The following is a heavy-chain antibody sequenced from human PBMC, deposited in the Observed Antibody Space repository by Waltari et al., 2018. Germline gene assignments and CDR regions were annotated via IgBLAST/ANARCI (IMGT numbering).Heavy chain of an antibody. Sequence: QLQLQESGPGLVKPSETLSLTCTVSGGSISSSSYYWGWIRQPPGKGLEWIGSIYYSGSTDSNPSLKSRVTISVDTSKNHFSLKLSSVTAADTAVYYCAREEHCGGDCYSDYWGQGTLVTVSS. D-gene: IGHD2-21*01. V-gene: IGHV4-39*07. CDR2: IYYSGST. CDR3: AREEHCGGDCYSDY. J-gene: IGHJ4*02. CDR1: GGSISSSSYY.